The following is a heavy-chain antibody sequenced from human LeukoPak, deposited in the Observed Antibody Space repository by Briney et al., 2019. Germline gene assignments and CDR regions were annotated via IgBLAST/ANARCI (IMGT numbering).Heavy chain of an antibody. CDR1: GFTFDNSW. D-gene: IGHD1-26*01. CDR3: ARVVSASFDFDY. Sequence: PGGSLRLSCEASGFTFDNSWMTWVRQAPGKRLECVANIKEDGSEKYYVDSVKGRFTVSRDNAKNSLYLQMNSLRAEDTAVYYCARVVSASFDFDYWGQGILVTVSS. CDR2: IKEDGSEK. J-gene: IGHJ4*02. V-gene: IGHV3-7*01.